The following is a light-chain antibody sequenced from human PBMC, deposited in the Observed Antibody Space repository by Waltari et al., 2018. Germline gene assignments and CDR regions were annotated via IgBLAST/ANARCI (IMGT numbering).Light chain of an antibody. V-gene: IGLV3-21*02. CDR2: DDR. CDR3: QVWDNRRDHRWV. Sequence: SYVLTQPPSVPVAPGQTATITCGGDNIGTYSVHWYHQKPGQAPVLVVYDDRDRPSGIPERFSGSNSGNTATLTISRVEAADEADYYCQVWDNRRDHRWVFGGGTKLTVL. CDR1: NIGTYS. J-gene: IGLJ3*02.